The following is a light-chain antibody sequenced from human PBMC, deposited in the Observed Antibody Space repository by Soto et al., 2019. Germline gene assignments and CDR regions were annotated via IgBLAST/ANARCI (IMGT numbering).Light chain of an antibody. CDR2: WAS. CDR3: QHYYSTPLT. Sequence: DIVMTQSPDSLAVSLGERATINCKSSQSVLYSSNNKNYLAWYQQRPGQPPKLLIYWASTRESGVPDRFSGSGSGTDFTLTISSLQAEEVAVYYGQHYYSTPLTFGGGTKVEIK. CDR1: QSVLYSSNNKNY. V-gene: IGKV4-1*01. J-gene: IGKJ4*01.